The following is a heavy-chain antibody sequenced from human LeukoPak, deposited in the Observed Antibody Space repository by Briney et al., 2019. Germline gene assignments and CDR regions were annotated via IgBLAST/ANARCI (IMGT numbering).Heavy chain of an antibody. J-gene: IGHJ3*02. V-gene: IGHV4-34*10. CDR1: GGSFSGYY. CDR2: IYYSGST. CDR3: ARASTGIAVAGPTDAFDI. Sequence: PSETLSLTCAVYGGSFSGYYWSWIRQPPGKGLEWIGYIYYSGSTYYNPSLKSRVTMSVDTSKNQFSLKLSSVTAVDTAVYYCARASTGIAVAGPTDAFDIWGQGIMVTVSS. D-gene: IGHD6-19*01.